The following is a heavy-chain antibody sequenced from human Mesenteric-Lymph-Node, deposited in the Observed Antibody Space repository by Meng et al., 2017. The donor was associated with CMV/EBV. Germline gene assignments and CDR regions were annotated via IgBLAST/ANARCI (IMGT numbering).Heavy chain of an antibody. D-gene: IGHD3-10*01. CDR2: ISYDGSNK. Sequence: GGSLRLSCAASGFTFSSYAMHWVRQAPGKGLEWVAVISYDGSNKYYADSVKGRFTISRENSKNTLYLQMNSLRPEDTAVYFCARRNYYGSGAFPPPDYWGQGTLVTVSS. V-gene: IGHV3-30-3*01. CDR3: ARRNYYGSGAFPPPDY. CDR1: GFTFSSYA. J-gene: IGHJ4*02.